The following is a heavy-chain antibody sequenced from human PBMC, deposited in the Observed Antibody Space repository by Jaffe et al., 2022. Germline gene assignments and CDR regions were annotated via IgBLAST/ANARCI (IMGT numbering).Heavy chain of an antibody. D-gene: IGHD3-3*01. CDR3: ARLITIFGSRGVDY. V-gene: IGHV4-59*01. Sequence: QVQLQESGPGLVKPSETLSLTCTVSGGSISSYYWSWIRQPPGKGLEWIGYIYYSGSTNYNPSLKSRVTISVDTSKNQFSLKLSSVTAADTAVYYCARLITIFGSRGVDYWGQGTLVTVSS. J-gene: IGHJ4*02. CDR1: GGSISSYY. CDR2: IYYSGST.